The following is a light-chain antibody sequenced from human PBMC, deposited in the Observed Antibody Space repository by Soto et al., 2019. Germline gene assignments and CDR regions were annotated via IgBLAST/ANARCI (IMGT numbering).Light chain of an antibody. CDR1: QDISSW. Sequence: DIQMTQSPSSVSASVGDRVTITCRTSQDISSWIAWYQQEPGKAPKLLIYAASSLQSGVPSRFSGSGSGTDFTLTISSLQPEDFATYYCQPANSFPLTFGGGTKVEIK. J-gene: IGKJ4*01. CDR3: QPANSFPLT. CDR2: AAS. V-gene: IGKV1-12*01.